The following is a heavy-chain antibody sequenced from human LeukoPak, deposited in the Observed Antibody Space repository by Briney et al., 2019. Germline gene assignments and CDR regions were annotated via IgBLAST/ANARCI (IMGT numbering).Heavy chain of an antibody. J-gene: IGHJ4*02. CDR2: INGDGSST. Sequence: PGGSLRLSCAASGFTFSRYWMHWVRQAPGKGLVWVSLINGDGSSTSYADSVKGRITISRDNAKNTLYLRMNSLRAEDTAVYYCATLRYFDWSDYWGQGTLVTVSS. CDR3: ATLRYFDWSDY. CDR1: GFTFSRYW. D-gene: IGHD3-9*01. V-gene: IGHV3-74*01.